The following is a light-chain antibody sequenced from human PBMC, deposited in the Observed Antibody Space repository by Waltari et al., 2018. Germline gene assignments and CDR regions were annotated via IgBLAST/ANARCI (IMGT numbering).Light chain of an antibody. J-gene: IGLJ1*01. CDR1: SSDVGGNNY. V-gene: IGLV2-14*03. Sequence: QSALTQPDSVSGFPGQAITISCTGTSSDVGGNNYVYWYQQHPGKVPRLVIFDVNKRPSGVSNRFSGSKSGNTAYLTISGFQAEDEADYYCLSYTSASTSYVFGTGTKVTVL. CDR2: DVN. CDR3: LSYTSASTSYV.